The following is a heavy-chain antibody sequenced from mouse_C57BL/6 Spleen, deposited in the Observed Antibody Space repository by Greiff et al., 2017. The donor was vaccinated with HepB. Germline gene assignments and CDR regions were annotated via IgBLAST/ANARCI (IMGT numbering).Heavy chain of an antibody. J-gene: IGHJ2*01. CDR2: IDPSDSYT. CDR1: SYTFTSYW. V-gene: IGHV1-69*01. Sequence: QVQLQQPGAELVMPGASVKLSCKASSYTFTSYWMHWVKQRPGQGLEWIGEIDPSDSYTNYNQKFKGKSTLTVDKSSSTAYMQLSSLTSEDSAVYYCARRNDYGSSSDYWGQGTTLTVSS. CDR3: ARRNDYGSSSDY. D-gene: IGHD1-1*01.